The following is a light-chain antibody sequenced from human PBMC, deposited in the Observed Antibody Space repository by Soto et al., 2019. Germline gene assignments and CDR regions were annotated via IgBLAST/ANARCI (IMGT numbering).Light chain of an antibody. Sequence: QSALTQPASVSGSPGQSITISCNGTSSDVGSYNLVSWYQQHPGKAPKLMIYEGSKRPSGVSNRFSGSKSGNTASLTISGLQAEDEADYYCCSYAGSSVFGTGTKVTVL. CDR1: SSDVGSYNL. CDR3: CSYAGSSV. V-gene: IGLV2-23*01. CDR2: EGS. J-gene: IGLJ1*01.